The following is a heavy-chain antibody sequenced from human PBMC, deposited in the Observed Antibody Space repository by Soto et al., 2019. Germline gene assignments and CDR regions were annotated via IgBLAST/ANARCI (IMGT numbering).Heavy chain of an antibody. Sequence: GGSLRLSCAASGFTFSSYGMHWVRQAPGKGLEGVAVIWYDGSNKYYADSVKGRFTISRDNSKNTLYLQMNSLRAEDTAVYYCARGAPYSSSWSGNTFDYWGQGTLVTVSS. D-gene: IGHD6-13*01. V-gene: IGHV3-33*01. CDR3: ARGAPYSSSWSGNTFDY. J-gene: IGHJ4*02. CDR1: GFTFSSYG. CDR2: IWYDGSNK.